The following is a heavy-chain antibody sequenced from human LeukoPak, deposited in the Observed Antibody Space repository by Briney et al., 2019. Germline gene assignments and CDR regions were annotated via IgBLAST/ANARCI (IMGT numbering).Heavy chain of an antibody. V-gene: IGHV3-7*01. Sequence: GGSLRLSCAASGFTFTKYWMHWVRQAPGKGLEGVANIKKDGSEKYYVDSVKGRFTISRDNAKTSLYLQMNSLRAEDTAVYYCARHLSGVTGYTYGRGIDYWGQGTLVTVSS. J-gene: IGHJ4*02. CDR2: IKKDGSEK. CDR1: GFTFTKYW. D-gene: IGHD5-18*01. CDR3: ARHLSGVTGYTYGRGIDY.